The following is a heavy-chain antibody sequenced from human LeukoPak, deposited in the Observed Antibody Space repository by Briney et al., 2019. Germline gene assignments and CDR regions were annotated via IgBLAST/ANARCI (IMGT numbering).Heavy chain of an antibody. J-gene: IGHJ6*02. Sequence: KSSETLSLTCTVSGGSISSYYWSWIRQPAGQGLEWIGRIYTSGSTNYNPSLKSRVTMSVDTSKNQFSLKLSSVTAADTAVYYGARDPPGGAAYYYYGMDVWGQGTTVTVSS. V-gene: IGHV4-4*07. CDR1: GGSISSYY. CDR3: ARDPPGGAAYYYYGMDV. CDR2: IYTSGST. D-gene: IGHD6-13*01.